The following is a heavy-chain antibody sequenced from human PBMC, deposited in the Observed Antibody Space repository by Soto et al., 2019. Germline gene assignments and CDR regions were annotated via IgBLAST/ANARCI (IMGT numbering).Heavy chain of an antibody. CDR3: AADVRYFDWLLLKIPPNMDV. V-gene: IGHV1-58*02. D-gene: IGHD3-9*01. J-gene: IGHJ6*03. CDR1: GFTFTSSA. Sequence: SVKVSCKASGFTFTSSAMQWGRQAPGQRLEWIGWIVVGIGNTNHAQKFQERVTMTRDMSTNTAYKELSNLRSKDTAVYYCAADVRYFDWLLLKIPPNMDVWGEGTTVTVSS. CDR2: IVVGIGNT.